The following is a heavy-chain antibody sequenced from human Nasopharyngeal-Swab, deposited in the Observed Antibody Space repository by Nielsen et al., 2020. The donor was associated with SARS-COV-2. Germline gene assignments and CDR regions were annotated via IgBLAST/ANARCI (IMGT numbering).Heavy chain of an antibody. CDR2: IYSGGST. V-gene: IGHV3-53*01. D-gene: IGHD6-19*01. J-gene: IGHJ3*02. CDR1: GFTVSSNY. CDR3: ARDRVSSGWYWGAFDI. Sequence: GSLKISCAASGFTVSSNYMSWVRQAPGKGLEWVSVIYSGGSTYYADSVKGRFTISRDNSKNTLYLQMNNLRAEDTAVYYCARDRVSSGWYWGAFDIWGQGTMVTVSS.